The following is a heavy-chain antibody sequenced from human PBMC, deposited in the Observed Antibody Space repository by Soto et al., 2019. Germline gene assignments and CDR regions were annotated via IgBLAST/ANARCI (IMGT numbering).Heavy chain of an antibody. CDR3: ASSLSIAAAGILPFDY. CDR1: GGSISSGDYY. V-gene: IGHV4-30-4*01. CDR2: IYYSGST. Sequence: SETLSLTCTVSGGSISSGDYYWSWIRQPPGKGLEWIGYIYYSGSTYYNPSLKSRVTISVDRSKNQFSLKLSSVTAADTAVYYCASSLSIAAAGILPFDYWGQGTLVTVSS. D-gene: IGHD6-13*01. J-gene: IGHJ4*02.